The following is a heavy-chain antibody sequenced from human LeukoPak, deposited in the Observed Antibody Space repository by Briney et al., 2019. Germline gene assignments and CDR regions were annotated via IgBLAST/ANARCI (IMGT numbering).Heavy chain of an antibody. J-gene: IGHJ6*03. CDR2: ISSSSYI. CDR1: GFTFSAYW. CDR3: ARASSAAAGTYYYYMDV. V-gene: IGHV3-69-1*01. Sequence: TAGGSLRLSCAASGFTFSAYWMHWVRQAPGKGLEWVSSISSSSYIYYADSVKGRFTISRDNAKNSLYLQMNSLRAEDTAVFYCARASSAAAGTYYYYMDVWGKGTTVTISS. D-gene: IGHD6-13*01.